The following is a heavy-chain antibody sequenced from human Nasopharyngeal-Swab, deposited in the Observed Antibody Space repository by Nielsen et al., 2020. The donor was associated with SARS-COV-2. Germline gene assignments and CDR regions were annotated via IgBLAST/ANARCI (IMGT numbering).Heavy chain of an antibody. Sequence: GESLKISCAASGFTFSSYSMNWVRQAPGKGLEWVSYISSSSSNKYYADSVKGRFTISRDNAKNSLYLQMNSLRAEDTAVYYCARDKGYVVVPAAIPRGVGMDVWGQGTTVTVSS. CDR2: ISSSSSNK. V-gene: IGHV3-48*01. D-gene: IGHD2-2*01. CDR3: ARDKGYVVVPAAIPRGVGMDV. J-gene: IGHJ6*02. CDR1: GFTFSSYS.